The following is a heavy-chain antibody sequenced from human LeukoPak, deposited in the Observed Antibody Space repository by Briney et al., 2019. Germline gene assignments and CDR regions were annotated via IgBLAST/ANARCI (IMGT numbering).Heavy chain of an antibody. V-gene: IGHV4-30-4*01. CDR2: IYYSGST. CDR3: ARAPVGYDFWSGYPPYYYYGMDV. CDR1: GGSISSGDYY. D-gene: IGHD3-3*01. J-gene: IGHJ6*02. Sequence: SETLSLTCTVSGGSISSGDYYWSWIRQPPGKGLEWIGYIYYSGSTYYNPSLKSRVTISVDTSKNQFSLKLSSVTAADTAVYYCARAPVGYDFWSGYPPYYYYGMDVRGQGTTVTVSS.